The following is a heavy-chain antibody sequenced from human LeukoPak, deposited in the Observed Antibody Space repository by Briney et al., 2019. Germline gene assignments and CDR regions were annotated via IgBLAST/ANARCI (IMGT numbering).Heavy chain of an antibody. Sequence: GGSLRLSCEASGFTLSNHWMHWVRQVPGKGLVWVSRISGDEIWTSYADSVKGRFIISRDNAKDTLCLQMNSLRTEDTAVYYCAREYNSGPKQTDAYIWGQGTMVTVSS. J-gene: IGHJ3*02. V-gene: IGHV3-74*01. CDR2: ISGDEIWT. D-gene: IGHD3-22*01. CDR1: GFTLSNHW. CDR3: AREYNSGPKQTDAYI.